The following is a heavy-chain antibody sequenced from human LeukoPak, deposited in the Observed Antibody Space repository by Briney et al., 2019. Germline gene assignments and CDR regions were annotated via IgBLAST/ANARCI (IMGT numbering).Heavy chain of an antibody. Sequence: GGSLRLSCAASGFNFNTFSLHWVRQAPGKGLEWVALISYDGSNKNYASSVKGRFTISRDNSRNTLYLQMNSLRAEDTAVYYCARGIAQTTLNAFDIWGQGTEVIVSS. V-gene: IGHV3-30*04. J-gene: IGHJ3*02. CDR3: ARGIAQTTLNAFDI. D-gene: IGHD4-11*01. CDR2: ISYDGSNK. CDR1: GFNFNTFS.